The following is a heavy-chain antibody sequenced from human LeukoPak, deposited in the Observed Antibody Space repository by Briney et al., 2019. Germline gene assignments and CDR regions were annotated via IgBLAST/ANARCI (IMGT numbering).Heavy chain of an antibody. CDR3: ARDLRDSSGWMYNWFDP. D-gene: IGHD6-19*01. Sequence: PSETLSLTCTVSGDSINDHYWSWIRQPPGEGLEWIGYIYSSVSTNYNPSLKSRVTISIDTSKSQFSLKLSSVTAADTAVYYCARDLRDSSGWMYNWFDPWGQGTLVTVSS. V-gene: IGHV4-59*11. CDR1: GDSINDHY. J-gene: IGHJ5*02. CDR2: IYSSVST.